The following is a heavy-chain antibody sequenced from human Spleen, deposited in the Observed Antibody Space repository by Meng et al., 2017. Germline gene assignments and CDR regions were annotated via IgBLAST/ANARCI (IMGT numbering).Heavy chain of an antibody. J-gene: IGHJ4*02. CDR3: ARGASSRLED. V-gene: IGHV7-4-1*02. CDR1: GYTFTNFA. D-gene: IGHD6-13*01. Sequence: QVQLVQSGSELKKPGASVKISCTASGYTFTNFAMNWVRQAPGQGPEYMGWINTNTGNPTYAHGFTRQFVLSLDTSVSTAYLQISNLKAEDTAVYYCARGASSRLEDWGQGTLVTVSS. CDR2: INTNTGNP.